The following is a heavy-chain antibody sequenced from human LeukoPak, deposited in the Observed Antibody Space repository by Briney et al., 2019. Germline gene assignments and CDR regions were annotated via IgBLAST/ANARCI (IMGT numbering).Heavy chain of an antibody. J-gene: IGHJ6*03. D-gene: IGHD2-15*01. V-gene: IGHV7-4-1*02. Sequence: AASVKVSCKSSGYTFTSYAMNWVRQAPGQGLEWMGWISTNTGNPTYAQGFTGRFVFSLDTSVSTAYLQISSLKAEDTAVYYCARKSVAATPRDIVYQYSYMDVWGKGTTVTVSS. CDR3: ARKSVAATPRDIVYQYSYMDV. CDR2: ISTNTGNP. CDR1: GYTFTSYA.